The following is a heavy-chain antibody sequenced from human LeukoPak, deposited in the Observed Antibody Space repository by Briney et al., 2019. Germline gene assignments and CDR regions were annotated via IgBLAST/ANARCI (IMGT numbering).Heavy chain of an antibody. CDR3: ARDRLHYGEYEKTFDY. D-gene: IGHD4-17*01. CDR2: ISSSSSTI. Sequence: PGGSLRLSCAASGFTFSSYSMNWVRQAPGKGLEGVSYISSSSSTIYYADSVKGRFTISRDNAKNSLYLQMNSLRAEDTAVYYCARDRLHYGEYEKTFDYWGQGTLVSVSS. J-gene: IGHJ4*02. CDR1: GFTFSSYS. V-gene: IGHV3-48*01.